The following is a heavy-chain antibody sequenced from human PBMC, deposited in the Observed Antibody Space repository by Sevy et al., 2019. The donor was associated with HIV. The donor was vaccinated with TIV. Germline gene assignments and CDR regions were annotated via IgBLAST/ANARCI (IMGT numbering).Heavy chain of an antibody. CDR1: GYSFTSYW. CDR3: ARGARGTLPAFYYYGLDV. D-gene: IGHD1-1*01. CDR2: IYPGDSDT. J-gene: IGHJ6*02. Sequence: GESLKISCKGSGYSFTSYWIGWVRQMPGKGLEWMGIIYPGDSDTRYSLSFQGQVTISVDKSFSTAYLQWSSLKASDTAIYYCARGARGTLPAFYYYGLDVWGQGTTVTVSS. V-gene: IGHV5-51*01.